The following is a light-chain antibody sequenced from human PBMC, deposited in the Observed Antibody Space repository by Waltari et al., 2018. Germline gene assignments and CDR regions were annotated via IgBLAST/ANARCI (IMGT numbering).Light chain of an antibody. V-gene: IGLV1-47*01. CDR2: KNN. CDR3: AAWDDSLSSLV. CDR1: SSNIGNNY. J-gene: IGLJ3*02. Sequence: QSVLTQPPSASGTPGQRVTIPCSGSSSNIGNNYVYWYQHLPGAAPKLLIFKNNQRPAGVPDRFSDSKSGTSASLAISGLRSEDEADYYCAAWDDSLSSLVFGGGTKLSVL.